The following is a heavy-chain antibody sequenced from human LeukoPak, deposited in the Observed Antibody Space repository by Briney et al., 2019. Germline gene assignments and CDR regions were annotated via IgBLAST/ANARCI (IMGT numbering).Heavy chain of an antibody. CDR1: GGSFSGYY. CDR3: ASRRWEDIVVVPDAVFDY. V-gene: IGHV4-34*01. CDR2: INHSGST. J-gene: IGHJ4*02. D-gene: IGHD2-2*01. Sequence: SETLSLTCAVYGGSFSGYYWSWIRQPPGKGLEWIGEINHSGSTNYNPSLKSRVTISVDTSKNQFSLNLSSVTAADTAVYYCASRRWEDIVVVPDAVFDYWGQGTLVTVSS.